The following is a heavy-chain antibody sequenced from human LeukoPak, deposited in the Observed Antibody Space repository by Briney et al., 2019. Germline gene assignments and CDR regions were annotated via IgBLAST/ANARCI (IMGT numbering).Heavy chain of an antibody. CDR1: GFTFNTYS. J-gene: IGHJ6*04. Sequence: GGSLRLSCAASGFTFNTYSMNWVRQAPGKGLEWVSSITSSSSYIYYADSVKGRFTISRDNAKNSLYLQMNSLRAEDTAVYYCAELGITMIGGVWGKGTTVTISS. CDR3: AELGITMIGGV. D-gene: IGHD3-10*02. CDR2: ITSSSSYI. V-gene: IGHV3-21*01.